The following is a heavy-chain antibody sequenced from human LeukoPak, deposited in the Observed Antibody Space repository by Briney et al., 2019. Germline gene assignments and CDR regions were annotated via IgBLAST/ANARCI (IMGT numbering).Heavy chain of an antibody. CDR3: ARDQQVERAMAKGFDP. Sequence: PSQTLSLTCTVSGGSISSGGYCWSWIRQQPGKGLEWIGYIYYSGSTYYNPSLKTRVTISVDTSKNQFSLKLSSETAADTAVYYCARDQQVERAMAKGFDPWGQGTLVTVSS. J-gene: IGHJ5*02. CDR2: IYYSGST. CDR1: GGSISSGGYC. V-gene: IGHV4-31*03. D-gene: IGHD6-13*01.